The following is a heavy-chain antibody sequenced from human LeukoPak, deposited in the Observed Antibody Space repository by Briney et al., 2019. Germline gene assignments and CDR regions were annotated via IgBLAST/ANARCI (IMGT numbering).Heavy chain of an antibody. Sequence: SVKVSCKASGGTFSSYAISWVRQAPGQGLEWMGRIIPILGIANYAQKLQGRVTMITDTSTSTAYMELRSLRSDDTAVYYCARDDGYCGGDCYSADAFDIWGQGTMVTVSS. D-gene: IGHD2-21*01. CDR3: ARDDGYCGGDCYSADAFDI. CDR2: IIPILGIA. J-gene: IGHJ3*02. CDR1: GGTFSSYA. V-gene: IGHV1-69*04.